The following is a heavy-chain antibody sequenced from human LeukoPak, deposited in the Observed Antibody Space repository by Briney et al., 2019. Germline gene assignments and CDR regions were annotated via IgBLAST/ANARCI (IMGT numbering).Heavy chain of an antibody. CDR3: PRDQTTRIRYFDWLYGMDV. CDR1: GGSISSYY. J-gene: IGHJ6*01. D-gene: IGHD3-9*01. Sequence: PSETLSLTCTVSGGSISSYYWSWIRQPPGKGLEWIGYICCSGGTNYNPALKRRGTISVDTSKKQFSLKLRSVTAADTDVYYCPRDQTTRIRYFDWLYGMDVWGQGPTVTVSS. CDR2: ICCSGGT. V-gene: IGHV4-59*01.